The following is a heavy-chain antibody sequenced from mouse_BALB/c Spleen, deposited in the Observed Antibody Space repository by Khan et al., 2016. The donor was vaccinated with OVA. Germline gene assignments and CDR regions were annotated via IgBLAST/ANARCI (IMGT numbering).Heavy chain of an antibody. CDR2: ISPGSGSP. D-gene: IGHD1-1*01. CDR3: ARSNYYGSRLYAMDV. J-gene: IGHJ4*01. Sequence: DLVKPGASVKLSCKASGYTFSSYWINWIKQRPGQGLEWIGHISPGSGSPYYNKMFTVKSTLPVDTSSTTAYIQLSSLSSDASAVDFCARSNYYGSRLYAMDVWGQGTTVNVSS. CDR1: GYTFSSYW. V-gene: IGHV1S41*01.